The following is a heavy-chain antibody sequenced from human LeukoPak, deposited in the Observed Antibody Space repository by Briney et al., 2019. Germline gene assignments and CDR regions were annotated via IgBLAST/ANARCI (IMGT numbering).Heavy chain of an antibody. CDR2: ISYDGTNK. V-gene: IGHV3-30-3*01. Sequence: PGLSLGLSCAASGFTFSIYAMHWVRQAPGKALQWVAVISYDGTNKYYADSVEGRFTISRDNSKNTLYLQLNSLRPEDTALYYCARDGYCSSTGCSAYFFDSWGQGTLVTVSS. J-gene: IGHJ4*02. D-gene: IGHD2-2*03. CDR1: GFTFSIYA. CDR3: ARDGYCSSTGCSAYFFDS.